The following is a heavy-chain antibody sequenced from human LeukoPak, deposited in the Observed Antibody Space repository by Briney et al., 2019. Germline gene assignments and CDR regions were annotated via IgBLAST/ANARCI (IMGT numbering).Heavy chain of an antibody. CDR3: ASIMTTVTTPAFDI. CDR2: ISSSSSYI. CDR1: GFTFSSYS. J-gene: IGHJ3*02. V-gene: IGHV3-21*01. Sequence: GGSLRLSCAASGFTFSSYSMTWVRQAPGKGLEWVSSISSSSSYIYYADSVKGRFTISRDNAKNSLYLQMNSLRAEDTAVYYCASIMTTVTTPAFDIWGQGTMVTVSS. D-gene: IGHD4-17*01.